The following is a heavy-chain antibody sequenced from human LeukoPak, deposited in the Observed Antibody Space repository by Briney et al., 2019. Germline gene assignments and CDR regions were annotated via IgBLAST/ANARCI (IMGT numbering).Heavy chain of an antibody. Sequence: GASVKVSCKTSGYTFNTYYIHWVRQGPGQGLEWMGIINPSGGSTTYAQKLQGRVTMTRDTSTTTGYMELNNLKSEDTAVYYCARDGSPARFDYWGHGTLVTVSS. D-gene: IGHD6-13*01. CDR1: GYTFNTYY. CDR2: INPSGGST. CDR3: ARDGSPARFDY. J-gene: IGHJ4*01. V-gene: IGHV1-46*02.